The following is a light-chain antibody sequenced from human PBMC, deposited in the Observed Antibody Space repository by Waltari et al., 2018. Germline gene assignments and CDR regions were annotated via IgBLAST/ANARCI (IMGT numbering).Light chain of an antibody. J-gene: IGLJ1*01. Sequence: QSVLTQPPSVSGAPGQRVTISCIGSSSNIGAGSDVHWYQHLPRTAPKLLIYDNYNRPSGVADRFSASKSGTSASLAITGLQAEDEADYYCQSYDSLSDSYVFGTGTKVTVL. V-gene: IGLV1-40*01. CDR1: SSNIGAGSD. CDR2: DNY. CDR3: QSYDSLSDSYV.